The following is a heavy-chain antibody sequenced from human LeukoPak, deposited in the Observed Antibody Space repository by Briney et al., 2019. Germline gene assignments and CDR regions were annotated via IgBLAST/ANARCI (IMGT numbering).Heavy chain of an antibody. J-gene: IGHJ6*03. CDR1: GFTFSSYG. D-gene: IGHD3-10*01. V-gene: IGHV3-30*02. CDR3: AKDDSPFSDFMDV. Sequence: PGGSLRLSCAASGFTFSSYGMHWVRQAPGKGLEWVAFIRYDGSNKYSADSVQGRFTISRDNSKNTLYLQMNSLRAEDTAVYYCAKDDSPFSDFMDVGGKGTTVTISS. CDR2: IRYDGSNK.